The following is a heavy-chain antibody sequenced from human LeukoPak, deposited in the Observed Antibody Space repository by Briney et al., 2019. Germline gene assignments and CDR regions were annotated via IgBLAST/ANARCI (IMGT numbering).Heavy chain of an antibody. V-gene: IGHV4-61*01. D-gene: IGHD6-13*01. Sequence: ETLSLTCTVSGGSISSSSYYWGWIRQPPGKGLEWIGYIFHSGSTNYNPSLKSRVTISLDTSKNQISLKLSSVTAADTAVYYCARESSSFNWFYPWGQGTLVTVSS. CDR2: IFHSGST. CDR1: GGSISSSSYY. J-gene: IGHJ5*02. CDR3: ARESSSFNWFYP.